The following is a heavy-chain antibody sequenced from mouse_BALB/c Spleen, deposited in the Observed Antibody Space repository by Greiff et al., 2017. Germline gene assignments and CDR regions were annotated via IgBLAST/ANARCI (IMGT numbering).Heavy chain of an antibody. CDR3: ARGEDDGYSFAY. D-gene: IGHD2-3*01. Sequence: VQLQQSGPELVKPGASVKISCKASGYTFTDYNMHWVKQSHGKSLEWIGYIYPYNGGTGYNQKFKGKATLTADKSSSTAYMQLSSLTSVDSAVYFCARGEDDGYSFAYWGQGTLVTVSA. CDR2: IYPYNGGT. J-gene: IGHJ3*01. CDR1: GYTFTDYN. V-gene: IGHV1S29*02.